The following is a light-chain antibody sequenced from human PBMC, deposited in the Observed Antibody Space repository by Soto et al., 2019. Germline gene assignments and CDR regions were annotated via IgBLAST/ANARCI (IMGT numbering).Light chain of an antibody. J-gene: IGKJ2*01. CDR3: QQYENSVMYT. CDR1: QSVRSSF. Sequence: EIVLTQSPGTLSLSPGERATLSSSASQSVRSSFFAWYQQKPGQAPRLLIYDVSVRATGIPDRFSGSGSGTDFTLTINRLETEDFAVYYCQQYENSVMYTFGQGTKLEIK. V-gene: IGKV3-20*01. CDR2: DVS.